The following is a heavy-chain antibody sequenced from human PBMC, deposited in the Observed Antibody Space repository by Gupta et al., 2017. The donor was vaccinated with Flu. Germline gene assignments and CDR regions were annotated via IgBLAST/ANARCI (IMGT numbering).Heavy chain of an antibody. Sequence: EAVLVESGGGLVHPGGSLRLSCEHSEFTFSAYDMSWVRQAPGRGLEWFAYISTSGNSIDYTDSVNGRFTISRDNAKNSLYLQMNGLRAEATALYYCVRGVYYGSGRPNWFGPWGQGTLVTVSS. J-gene: IGHJ5*02. V-gene: IGHV3-48*03. CDR3: VRGVYYGSGRPNWFGP. CDR1: EFTFSAYD. D-gene: IGHD3-10*01. CDR2: ISTSGNSI.